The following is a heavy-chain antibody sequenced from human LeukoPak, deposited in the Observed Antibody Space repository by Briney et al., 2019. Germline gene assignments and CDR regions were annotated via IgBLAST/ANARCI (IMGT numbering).Heavy chain of an antibody. V-gene: IGHV1-18*01. D-gene: IGHD3-22*01. CDR2: ISAYNGNT. CDR3: ARDHYYDSSGYPDAFDI. Sequence: ASVKVSCKASGYTSTSYGISWVRQAPGQGLEWMGWISAYNGNTNYAQKLQGRVTMTTDTSTSTAYMELRSLRSDDTAVYYCARDHYYDSSGYPDAFDIWGQGTMVTVSS. J-gene: IGHJ3*02. CDR1: GYTSTSYG.